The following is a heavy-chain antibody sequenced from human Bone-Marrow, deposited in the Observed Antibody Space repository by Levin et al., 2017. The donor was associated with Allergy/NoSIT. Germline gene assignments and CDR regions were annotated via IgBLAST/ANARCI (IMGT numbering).Heavy chain of an antibody. CDR3: ARLSAMAASFDY. CDR2: IYPGDSDT. J-gene: IGHJ4*02. Sequence: RASVKVSCKGSGYSFTSYWIGWVRQMPGKGLEWMGIIYPGDSDTRYSPSFQGQVTISADKSISTAYLQWSSLKASDTAMYYCARLSAMAASFDYWGQGTLVTVSS. V-gene: IGHV5-51*01. D-gene: IGHD5-24*01. CDR1: GYSFTSYW.